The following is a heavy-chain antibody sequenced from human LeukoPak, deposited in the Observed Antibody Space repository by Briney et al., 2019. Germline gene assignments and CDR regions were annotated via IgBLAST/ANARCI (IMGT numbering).Heavy chain of an antibody. J-gene: IGHJ4*02. CDR1: GGSISSSSYY. CDR2: IYYSGST. Sequence: PSETLSLTCTVSGGSISSSSYYWGWIRQPPGKGLEWIGSIYYSGSTYYNPSLKSRVTISVDTSKNQFSLKLSSVTAADTAVYYCARETYYDFWSGYYTDYWGQGTLVTVSS. V-gene: IGHV4-39*02. D-gene: IGHD3-3*01. CDR3: ARETYYDFWSGYYTDY.